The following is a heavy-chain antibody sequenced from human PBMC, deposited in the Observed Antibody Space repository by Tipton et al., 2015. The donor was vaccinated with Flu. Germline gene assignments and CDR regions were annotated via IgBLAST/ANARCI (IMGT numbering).Heavy chain of an antibody. CDR3: TRDETYYGDSTYFDY. CDR1: GFTFGDYA. V-gene: IGHV3-49*04. J-gene: IGHJ4*02. Sequence: SLRLSCTTSGFTFGDYAMSWVRQAPGKGLEWVGFIRSKAYGGTTEYAASVKGRFTISRDDSKSIAYLQMNSLKTEDTAVYYCTRDETYYGDSTYFDYWGQGTLVTVSS. D-gene: IGHD4-17*01. CDR2: IRSKAYGGTT.